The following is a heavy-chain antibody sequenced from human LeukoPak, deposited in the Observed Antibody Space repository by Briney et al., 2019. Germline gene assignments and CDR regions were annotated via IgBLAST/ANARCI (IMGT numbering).Heavy chain of an antibody. CDR3: AQASSYTEAIRYNPSWFGP. CDR2: INDGGRT. J-gene: IGHJ5*02. CDR1: GGPFSGFF. D-gene: IGHD3-10*01. Sequence: SETLSLTCANYGGPFSGFFWSWIRQPPGEGLEWIGEINDGGRTNYNPSLQSRVTMSIDTSKNQFSLKLTSVTAADTAVYYCAQASSYTEAIRYNPSWFGPWGQGTLVTVSS. V-gene: IGHV4-34*01.